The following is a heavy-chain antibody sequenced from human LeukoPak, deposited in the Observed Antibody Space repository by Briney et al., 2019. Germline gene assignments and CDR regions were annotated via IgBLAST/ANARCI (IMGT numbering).Heavy chain of an antibody. CDR1: GGSITSYY. D-gene: IGHD4-17*01. J-gene: IGHJ4*02. CDR2: IYYSGST. V-gene: IGHV4-59*01. Sequence: RSETLSLTCSVSGGSITSYYWSWIRQPPGKGLEWIGYIYYSGSTNYNPSLKSRVTMSVDTSKNQFSLKLRSVTAADTAVYYCARGHDYGDPSAIWGQGTLVTV. CDR3: ARGHDYGDPSAI.